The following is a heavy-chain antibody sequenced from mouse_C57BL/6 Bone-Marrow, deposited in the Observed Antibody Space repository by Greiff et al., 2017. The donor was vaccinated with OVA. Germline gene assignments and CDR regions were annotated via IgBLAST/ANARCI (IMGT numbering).Heavy chain of an antibody. J-gene: IGHJ4*01. V-gene: IGHV1-64*01. CDR3: ALYYSKVYAMDY. Sequence: VQLQQPGAELVKPGASVKLSCKASGYTFTSYWMHWVKQRPGQGLEWIGMIHPNSGSTNYNEKFKSKATLPVDKSSSTAYMQLSSLTSEDSAVYFSALYYSKVYAMDYWGQGTSVTVSS. D-gene: IGHD2-5*01. CDR2: IHPNSGST. CDR1: GYTFTSYW.